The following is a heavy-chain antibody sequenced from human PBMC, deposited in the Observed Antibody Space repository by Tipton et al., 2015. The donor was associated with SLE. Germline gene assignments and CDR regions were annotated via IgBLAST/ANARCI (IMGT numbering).Heavy chain of an antibody. D-gene: IGHD3-10*01. Sequence: TLSLTCTVSGGSISSYYWSWIRQPPGKGLEWIGYIYYSGSTNYNPSLKSRVTISVDTSKNQFSPKLSSVTAADTAVYYCARDAGGGMDVWGQGTTVTVSS. CDR1: GGSISSYY. J-gene: IGHJ6*02. CDR3: ARDAGGGMDV. V-gene: IGHV4-59*01. CDR2: IYYSGST.